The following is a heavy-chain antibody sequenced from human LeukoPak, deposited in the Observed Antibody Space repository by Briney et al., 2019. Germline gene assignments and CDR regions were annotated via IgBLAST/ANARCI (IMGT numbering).Heavy chain of an antibody. D-gene: IGHD1-26*01. J-gene: IGHJ6*03. CDR1: GFTFSSYA. V-gene: IGHV3-23*01. Sequence: QTGGSLRLSCAASGFTFSSYAMGWVRHAPGKGLEWVSAISGSGGSTYYADSVKGRFTISRDNSKNTLYLQMNSLRAEDTAVYYCAKSAEPEWELGDYMDVWGKGTTVTVS. CDR2: ISGSGGST. CDR3: AKSAEPEWELGDYMDV.